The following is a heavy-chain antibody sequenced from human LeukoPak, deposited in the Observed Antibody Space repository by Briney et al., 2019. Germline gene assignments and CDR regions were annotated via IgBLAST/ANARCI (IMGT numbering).Heavy chain of an antibody. J-gene: IGHJ4*02. Sequence: GGSLRLSCAASGFTFSSYWMHWVRHAPGKGLVWVSRINTDGSSTSYADSVKGRFTISRDNAKNTLYLQMNSLRDEDTAVYHCARDRKSSGLPFDYWGQGTLVTVSS. CDR3: ARDRKSSGLPFDY. CDR1: GFTFSSYW. V-gene: IGHV3-74*01. D-gene: IGHD6-19*01. CDR2: INTDGSST.